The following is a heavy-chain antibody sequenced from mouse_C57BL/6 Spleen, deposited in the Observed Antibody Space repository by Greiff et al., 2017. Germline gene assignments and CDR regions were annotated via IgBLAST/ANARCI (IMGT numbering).Heavy chain of an antibody. CDR3: AGYSNYVDYAMDY. J-gene: IGHJ4*01. D-gene: IGHD2-5*01. V-gene: IGHV1-64*01. CDR1: GYTFTSYW. CDR2: IHPNSGST. Sequence: QVQLQQPGAELVKPGASVKLSCKASGYTFTSYWLHWVKQRPGQGLEWIGMIHPNSGSTNYNEKFKSKATLTVDKSSRTAYMQLSSLTSEDSAVYYCAGYSNYVDYAMDYWGQGTSVTVSS.